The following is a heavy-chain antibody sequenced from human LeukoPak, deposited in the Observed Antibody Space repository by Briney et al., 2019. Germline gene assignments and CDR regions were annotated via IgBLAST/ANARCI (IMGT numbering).Heavy chain of an antibody. Sequence: GGSLRLSCAASGFTVSSNYMSWVRQAPEKGLEWVSVIYSGGSTYYADSVKGRFTISRDNSKNTLYLQMNSLRAEDTAVYYCARAWGYSSGWYGDAFDIWGQGTMVTVSS. CDR2: IYSGGST. V-gene: IGHV3-53*01. CDR3: ARAWGYSSGWYGDAFDI. CDR1: GFTVSSNY. D-gene: IGHD6-19*01. J-gene: IGHJ3*02.